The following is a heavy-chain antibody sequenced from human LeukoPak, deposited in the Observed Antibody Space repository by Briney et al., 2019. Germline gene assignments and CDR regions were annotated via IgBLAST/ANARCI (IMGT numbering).Heavy chain of an antibody. V-gene: IGHV4-59*01. Sequence: WESLSLACTGYGRPISSYYWGSSRQPPGRGLEWIGYISNSGRTNYNPSLKSRVNISVDASKNQFSLKPSCAAAADRAVYYFARGRHRGEVRGFDPWGQGTLVTVSS. CDR2: ISNSGRT. CDR3: ARGRHRGEVRGFDP. J-gene: IGHJ5*02. CDR1: GRPISSYY. D-gene: IGHD1-1*01.